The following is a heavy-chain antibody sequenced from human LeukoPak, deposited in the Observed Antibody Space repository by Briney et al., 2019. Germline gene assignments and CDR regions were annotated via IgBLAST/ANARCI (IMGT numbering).Heavy chain of an antibody. CDR3: ARTSMYSSSWLNVHPDYYGMDV. Sequence: ASVKVSCKASGHTFTSYAMNWVRQAPGQGLEWMGWINTNTGNPTYAQGFTGRFVFSLDTSVSTAYLQISSLKAEDTAVYYCARTSMYSSSWLNVHPDYYGMDVWGQGTTVTVSS. CDR1: GHTFTSYA. J-gene: IGHJ6*02. V-gene: IGHV7-4-1*02. CDR2: INTNTGNP. D-gene: IGHD6-13*01.